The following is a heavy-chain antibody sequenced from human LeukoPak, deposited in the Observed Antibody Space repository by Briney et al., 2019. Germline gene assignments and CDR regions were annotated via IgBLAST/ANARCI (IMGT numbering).Heavy chain of an antibody. Sequence: ASVKVSCKVSGYTLTELSMHWVRQAPGKGLEWMGGFDPEDGEIIYAQKFQGRVTMTEDTSTDTAYMELSSLRSEDTAVYYCATTGRYYGSGSYYNVIGLGHYYYYYGMDVWGKGTTVTVSS. CDR2: FDPEDGEI. J-gene: IGHJ6*04. CDR3: ATTGRYYGSGSYYNVIGLGHYYYYYGMDV. CDR1: GYTLTELS. V-gene: IGHV1-24*01. D-gene: IGHD3-10*01.